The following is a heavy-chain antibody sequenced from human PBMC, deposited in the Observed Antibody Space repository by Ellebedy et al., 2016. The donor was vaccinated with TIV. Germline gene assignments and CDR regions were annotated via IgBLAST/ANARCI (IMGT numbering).Heavy chain of an antibody. D-gene: IGHD6-19*01. V-gene: IGHV3-48*01. CDR2: ISSGSSSI. J-gene: IGHJ6*02. Sequence: PGGSLRLSCAASGFTFSSYSMHWVRQAPGKGLEWISYISSGSSSIYYADSVKGRFTITRDNDKNLLYLQMSSLRVEDTAVYYCARDFRQWLAQGDALDVWGQGTTVTVSS. CDR1: GFTFSSYS. CDR3: ARDFRQWLAQGDALDV.